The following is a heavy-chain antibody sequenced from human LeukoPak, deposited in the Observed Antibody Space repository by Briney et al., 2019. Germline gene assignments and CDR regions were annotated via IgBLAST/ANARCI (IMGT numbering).Heavy chain of an antibody. V-gene: IGHV1-69*05. CDR3: ARDLAAAGPAFDY. CDR1: GGTFSSYA. CDR2: IIPIFGTA. Sequence: SVKVSCKASGGTFSSYAISWVRQAPGQGLEWMGRIIPIFGTANYAQKFQGRVTVTTDESTSTAYMELSSLRSEDTAVYYCARDLAAAGPAFDYWGQGTLVTVSS. D-gene: IGHD6-13*01. J-gene: IGHJ4*02.